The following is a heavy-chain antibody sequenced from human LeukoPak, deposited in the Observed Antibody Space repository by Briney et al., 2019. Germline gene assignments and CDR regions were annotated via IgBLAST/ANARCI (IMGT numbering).Heavy chain of an antibody. D-gene: IGHD3-10*01. CDR1: GSTFSTYE. V-gene: IGHV3-48*03. Sequence: GRSLRLSCAASGSTFSTYEMNWVRQAQGKGLEWVSYISSSGSNIYYTDSVKDRFTISRDNDKNSQYLQMNSLRAEDTAVYYCARDSSYYVSGSFSDWGQGTLVTVSS. CDR2: ISSSGSNI. CDR3: ARDSSYYVSGSFSD. J-gene: IGHJ4*02.